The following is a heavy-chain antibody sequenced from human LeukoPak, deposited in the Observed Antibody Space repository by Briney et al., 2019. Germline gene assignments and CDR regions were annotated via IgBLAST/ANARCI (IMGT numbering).Heavy chain of an antibody. D-gene: IGHD3-22*01. CDR1: GFPFNSYS. CDR3: ARAPLSPYHYDPQRPKGYFDY. Sequence: GSLRLSCAASGFPFNSYSMNWVRQAPGKGLEWVSVIYSGGNTYHADSVKGRFTISRDSSKNTVYLQMNSLRAEDTAVYYCARAPLSPYHYDPQRPKGYFDYWGQGTLVTVSS. J-gene: IGHJ4*02. V-gene: IGHV3-66*01. CDR2: IYSGGNT.